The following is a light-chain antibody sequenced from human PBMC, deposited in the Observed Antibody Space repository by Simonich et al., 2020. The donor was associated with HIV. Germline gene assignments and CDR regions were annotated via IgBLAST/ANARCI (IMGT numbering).Light chain of an antibody. J-gene: IGLJ3*02. V-gene: IGLV2-14*01. Sequence: QSALTQPASVSGSPGQSITISCTGTSSDVNTYNYLSWYQQHPGQPPKLMIYDVTKLPSGVSNRFSGSKSGNTASLTISGLQAEDEAHYYCSSYIISGVFGGGTKLTVL. CDR1: SSDVNTYNY. CDR2: DVT. CDR3: SSYIISGV.